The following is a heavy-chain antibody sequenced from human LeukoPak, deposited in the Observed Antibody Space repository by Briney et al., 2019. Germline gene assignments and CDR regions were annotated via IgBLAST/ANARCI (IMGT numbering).Heavy chain of an antibody. V-gene: IGHV4-34*01. Sequence: SGTLSLTCAVYGGSFSGYYWSWIRQPPGKGLEWIGEINHSGSTNYNPSLKSRVTISVDTSKNQFSLKLSSVTVADTAVYYCAREGRWLRTGYFDYWGQGTLVTVSS. J-gene: IGHJ4*02. CDR3: AREGRWLRTGYFDY. CDR1: GGSFSGYY. CDR2: INHSGST. D-gene: IGHD5-24*01.